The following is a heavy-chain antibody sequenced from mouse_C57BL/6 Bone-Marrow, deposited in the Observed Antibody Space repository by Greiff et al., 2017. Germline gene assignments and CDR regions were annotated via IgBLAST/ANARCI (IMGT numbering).Heavy chain of an antibody. Sequence: EVKLLESGPELVKPGASVKISCKASGYSFTDYNMNWVKQSNGKSLEWIGVINPNYGTTSYNQKFKGKATLTVDQSSSTAYMQLNSLTSEDSAVYYCARNYDYLRGAMDYWGQGTSVTVSS. V-gene: IGHV1-39*01. D-gene: IGHD2-4*01. J-gene: IGHJ4*01. CDR2: INPNYGTT. CDR3: ARNYDYLRGAMDY. CDR1: GYSFTDYN.